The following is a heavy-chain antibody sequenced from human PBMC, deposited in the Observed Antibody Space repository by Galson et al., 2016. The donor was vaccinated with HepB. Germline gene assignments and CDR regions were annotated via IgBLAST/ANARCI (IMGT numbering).Heavy chain of an antibody. V-gene: IGHV4-4*02. CDR1: GGSISSSTW. CDR3: ARVSGVHYYFDY. Sequence: SETLSLTCAVSGGSISSSTWWSWVRQPPGKGLEWIGDIYHSGSTNYNPSLKRRVTISVDKSKNQFSLKLSSVTAADTAVYYCARVSGVHYYFDYWGQGTLVTVSS. J-gene: IGHJ4*02. D-gene: IGHD7-27*01. CDR2: IYHSGST.